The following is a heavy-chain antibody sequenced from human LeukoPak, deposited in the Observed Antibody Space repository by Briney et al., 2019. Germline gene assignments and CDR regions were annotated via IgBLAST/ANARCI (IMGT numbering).Heavy chain of an antibody. D-gene: IGHD5/OR15-5a*01. CDR3: ARPVVSGNFDY. V-gene: IGHV1-18*04. J-gene: IGHJ4*02. Sequence: ASVKVSCKASGYTFTGYYIHWVRQAPGQGLEWMGWISGYSGNTKYAQKLQGRVTMTTDTSTTTAYMELRSLRSDDTAVYYCARPVVSGNFDYWGQGTLVTVSS. CDR1: GYTFTGYY. CDR2: ISGYSGNT.